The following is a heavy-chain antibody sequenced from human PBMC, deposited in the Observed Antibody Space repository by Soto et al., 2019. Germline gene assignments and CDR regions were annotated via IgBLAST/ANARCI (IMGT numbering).Heavy chain of an antibody. J-gene: IGHJ6*02. Sequence: EVQLVESGGGLVKPGGSLRLSCAASGFTFSSYSMNWVRQAPGKGLEWVSSISSSSSYIYYADSVKGRFTISRDNAKNSLYLQMSSLRAEDTAVYYCARVRISDIVLMVYAISGMDVWGQGTTVTVSS. CDR1: GFTFSSYS. CDR2: ISSSSSYI. CDR3: ARVRISDIVLMVYAISGMDV. V-gene: IGHV3-21*01. D-gene: IGHD2-8*01.